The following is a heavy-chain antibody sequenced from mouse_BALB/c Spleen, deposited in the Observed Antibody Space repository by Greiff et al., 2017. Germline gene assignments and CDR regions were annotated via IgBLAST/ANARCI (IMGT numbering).Heavy chain of an antibody. Sequence: DVQLVESGGDLVKPGGSLKLSCAASGFTFSSYGMSWVRQTPDKRLEWVATISSGGSYTYYPDSVKGRFTISRDNAKNTLYLQMSSLKSEDTAMYYCARLRGNGAMDYWGQGTSVTVSS. J-gene: IGHJ4*01. D-gene: IGHD2-1*01. CDR3: ARLRGNGAMDY. V-gene: IGHV5-6*01. CDR1: GFTFSSYG. CDR2: ISSGGSYT.